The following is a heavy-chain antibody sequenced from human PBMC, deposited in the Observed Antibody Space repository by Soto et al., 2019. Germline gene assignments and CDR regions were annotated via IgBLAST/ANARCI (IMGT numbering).Heavy chain of an antibody. Sequence: QVQLVQSGAEVKQPGASVMLSCKTSGYTFTSYDINWVRQATGQGLEWVGWVNPDSGNKFYAQKFQDRVTMTRDTSTSTDYMELSSLAPDDTAVYYCARGYSCYIRHYGLDGWGPGTTVTVSS. D-gene: IGHD5-12*01. CDR2: VNPDSGNK. CDR1: GYTFTSYD. J-gene: IGHJ6*02. V-gene: IGHV1-8*01. CDR3: ARGYSCYIRHYGLDG.